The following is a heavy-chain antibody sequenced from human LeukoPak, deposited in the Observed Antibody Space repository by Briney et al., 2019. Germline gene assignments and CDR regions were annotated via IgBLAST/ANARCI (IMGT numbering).Heavy chain of an antibody. CDR3: ARNIAVAGRGDYMDV. Sequence: PSETLSLTCAVYGGSFSGYYWSWIRQPPGKGLEWIGEINHSGSTYYNPSLKSRVTISVDTSKNQFSLKLSSVTAADTAVYYCARNIAVAGRGDYMDVWGKGTTVTISS. V-gene: IGHV4-34*01. D-gene: IGHD6-19*01. J-gene: IGHJ6*03. CDR1: GGSFSGYY. CDR2: INHSGST.